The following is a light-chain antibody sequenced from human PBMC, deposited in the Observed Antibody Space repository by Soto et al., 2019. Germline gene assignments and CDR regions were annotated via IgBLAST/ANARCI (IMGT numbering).Light chain of an antibody. CDR3: QHYNSYSEA. CDR2: GAS. Sequence: DNQMTQSPSSLSASVGEIVTITCRASQSITIYLNWYQQKPGEAPNLLIFGASTLQSGVPSRFSGSGYGTEFNLTISSLQPDDFATYYCQHYNSYSEAFGQGTKVDIK. V-gene: IGKV1-5*01. J-gene: IGKJ1*01. CDR1: QSITIY.